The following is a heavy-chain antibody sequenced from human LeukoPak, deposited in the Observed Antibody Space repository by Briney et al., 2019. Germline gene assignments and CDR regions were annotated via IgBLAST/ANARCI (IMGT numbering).Heavy chain of an antibody. CDR3: ARHVPLSLVRAVLGIKWFDP. J-gene: IGHJ5*02. V-gene: IGHV5-10-1*01. CDR2: IDPSDYYT. CDR1: GYSFTSYW. Sequence: HGESLKIYCKGSGYSFTSYWIGWVRQMPGTGLEWMGRIDPSDYYTNYIPSFQGHVTISADKSTSTAYLQWSSLKASDTAIYYCARHVPLSLVRAVLGIKWFDPWGQGTLVTVSS. D-gene: IGHD3-10*01.